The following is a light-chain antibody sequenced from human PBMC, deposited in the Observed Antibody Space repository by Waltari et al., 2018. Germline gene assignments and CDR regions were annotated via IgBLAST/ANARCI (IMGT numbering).Light chain of an antibody. CDR3: QEYATRT. CDR2: GAS. V-gene: IGKV3-20*01. Sequence: EIILTQSPGTLSFSPGERATPSCRASQSVSGSYLVWYQQKPGQAPRLLIYGASSRATGIPDRFSGSGSGTDFTLTISRLEPEDFAIYYCQEYATRTFGQGTKVEIK. CDR1: QSVSGSY. J-gene: IGKJ1*01.